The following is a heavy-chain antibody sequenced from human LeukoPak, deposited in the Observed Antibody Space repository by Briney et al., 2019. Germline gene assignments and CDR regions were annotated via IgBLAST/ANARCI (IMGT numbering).Heavy chain of an antibody. CDR1: GGSFSGYY. Sequence: SETLSLTCAVYGGSFSGYYWSWIRQPPGKGLEWLGEINHSGSTNYNPSLKSRVTISVDTSKNQFSLKLSSVTAADTAVYYCARCRLWFGELASGWFDPWGQGTLVTVSS. CDR3: ARCRLWFGELASGWFDP. J-gene: IGHJ5*02. V-gene: IGHV4-34*01. CDR2: INHSGST. D-gene: IGHD3-10*01.